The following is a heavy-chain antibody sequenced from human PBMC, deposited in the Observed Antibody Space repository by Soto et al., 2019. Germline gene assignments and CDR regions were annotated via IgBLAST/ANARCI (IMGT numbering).Heavy chain of an antibody. CDR2: IYPGDSDT. V-gene: IGHV5-51*01. CDR1: GYSFTSYW. J-gene: IGHJ6*02. CDR3: ATIIAVARKDYYGMDV. Sequence: PGESLKISCKGSGYSFTSYWIGWVRQMPGKGLEWTGIIYPGDSDTRYSPSFQGQVTISADKSISTAYLQWSSLKASDTAMYYCATIIAVARKDYYGMDVWGQGTTVTVSS. D-gene: IGHD6-19*01.